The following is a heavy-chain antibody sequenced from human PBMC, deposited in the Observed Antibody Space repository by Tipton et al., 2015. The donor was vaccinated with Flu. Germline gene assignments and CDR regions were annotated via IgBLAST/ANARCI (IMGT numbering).Heavy chain of an antibody. D-gene: IGHD6-19*01. V-gene: IGHV4-59*05. CDR3: ARQYSSGWFAGEGKLDY. J-gene: IGHJ4*02. Sequence: TLSLTCTVSGGSISSYYWSWIRQPPGKGLEWIGSIYYSGSTYYNPSLKSRVTISVDTSKNQFSLKLSSVTAADTAVYYCARQYSSGWFAGEGKLDYWGQGTLVTVSS. CDR2: IYYSGST. CDR1: GGSISSYY.